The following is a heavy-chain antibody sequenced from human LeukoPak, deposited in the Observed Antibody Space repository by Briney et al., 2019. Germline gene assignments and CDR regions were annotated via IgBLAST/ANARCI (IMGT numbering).Heavy chain of an antibody. Sequence: GGSLRLSCAGAGFTFSSYAMNWVRQAPGKGLEWVSGISGSGGSTYYADSVKGRFSISRDDSKNTLYLQMNSLRAEDTAVYYCARMLDYSYHMDVWGQGTTVTVSS. CDR1: GFTFSSYA. CDR2: ISGSGGST. CDR3: ARMLDYSYHMDV. D-gene: IGHD3-10*02. J-gene: IGHJ6*02. V-gene: IGHV3-23*01.